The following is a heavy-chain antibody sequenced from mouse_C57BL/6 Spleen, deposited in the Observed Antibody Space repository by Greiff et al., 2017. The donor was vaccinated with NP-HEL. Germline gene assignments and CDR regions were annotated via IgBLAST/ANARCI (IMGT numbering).Heavy chain of an antibody. D-gene: IGHD1-1*01. CDR3: ARSGLITTVVATEGYFDY. J-gene: IGHJ2*01. Sequence: QVQLQQSGAELVKPGASVKISCKASGYAFSSYWMNWVKQRPGKGLEWIGQIYPGDGDTNYNGKFKGKATLTADKSSSTAYMQLSSLTSEDSAVYFCARSGLITTVVATEGYFDYWGKGTTLTVSS. V-gene: IGHV1-80*01. CDR2: IYPGDGDT. CDR1: GYAFSSYW.